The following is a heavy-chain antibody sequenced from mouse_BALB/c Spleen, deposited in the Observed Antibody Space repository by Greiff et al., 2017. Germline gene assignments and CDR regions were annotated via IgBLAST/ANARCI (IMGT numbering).Heavy chain of an antibody. D-gene: IGHD2-2*01. CDR1: GYTFTSYW. V-gene: IGHV1-7*01. J-gene: IGHJ2*01. CDR3: ARSRYGYDVYY. Sequence: QVQLQQSGAELAKPGASVKMSCKASGYTFTSYWMHWVKQRPGQGLEWIGYINPSTGYTEYNQKFKDKATLTADKSSSTAYMQLSSLTSEDSAVYYCARSRYGYDVYYWGQGTTLTVSS. CDR2: INPSTGYT.